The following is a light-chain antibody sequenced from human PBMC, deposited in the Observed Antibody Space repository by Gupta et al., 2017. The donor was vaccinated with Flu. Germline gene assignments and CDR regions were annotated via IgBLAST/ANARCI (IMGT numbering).Light chain of an antibody. J-gene: IGLJ3*02. CDR3: SYYTGVNTLV. CDR1: SSDVGAYSH. V-gene: IGLV2-14*01. Sequence: QSAPTQPASVSGSPGQSITISCTGTSSDVGAYSHVSWYQQYPGKVPKLMSYEVNNRPSGVSNRGSGSKSGNTESMTISGLQTEDEAHYDCSYYTGVNTLVFGGGTRLTVL. CDR2: EVN.